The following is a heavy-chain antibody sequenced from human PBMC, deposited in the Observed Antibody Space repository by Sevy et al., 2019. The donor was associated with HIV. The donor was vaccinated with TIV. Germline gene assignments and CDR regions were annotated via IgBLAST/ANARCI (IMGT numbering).Heavy chain of an antibody. CDR3: ATEYSYDY. Sequence: ASVKVSCKASGHTFSGNYIQWVRQAPGQGLEWLGWINSNSGAISYAQKFQDRVTMTRDTSTTTAYIELSRLRSDDTAVYYCATEYSYDYWGQGTLVTVSS. V-gene: IGHV1-2*02. J-gene: IGHJ4*02. D-gene: IGHD5-12*01. CDR1: GHTFSGNY. CDR2: INSNSGAI.